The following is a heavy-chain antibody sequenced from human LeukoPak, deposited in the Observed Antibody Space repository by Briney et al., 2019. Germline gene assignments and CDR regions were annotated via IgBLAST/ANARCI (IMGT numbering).Heavy chain of an antibody. V-gene: IGHV4-30-2*01. J-gene: IGHJ5*02. CDR2: IYHSGST. Sequence: PSQTLSLTCAVSGGSISSGGYSWSWIRQPPGKGLEWIGYIYHSGSTYYNPSLKSRVTISVDRSKNQFSLKLSSVTAADTAVYYCARGEVSSGSYSLDPWGQGTLVTVSS. CDR1: GGSISSGGYS. D-gene: IGHD3-10*01. CDR3: ARGEVSSGSYSLDP.